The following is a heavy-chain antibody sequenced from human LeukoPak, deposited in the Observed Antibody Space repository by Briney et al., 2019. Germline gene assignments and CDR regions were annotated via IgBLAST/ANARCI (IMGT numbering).Heavy chain of an antibody. V-gene: IGHV3-53*01. D-gene: IGHD6-13*01. Sequence: GGSLRLSCEASGFTVSSNYMSWVRQAPGKGLEWVSVIYSGGSTYYADSVKGRFTISRDNSKNTLYLQMNSLRAEDTAVYYCASYSGSWGHYYYGMDVWGQGTTVTVS. J-gene: IGHJ6*02. CDR2: IYSGGST. CDR3: ASYSGSWGHYYYGMDV. CDR1: GFTVSSNY.